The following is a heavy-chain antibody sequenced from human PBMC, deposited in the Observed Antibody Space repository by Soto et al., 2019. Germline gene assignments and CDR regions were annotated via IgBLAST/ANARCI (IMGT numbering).Heavy chain of an antibody. CDR1: GGSSRSSSYY. V-gene: IGHV4-39*01. J-gene: IGHJ6*02. CDR3: ARHHANYGDYGFVV. CDR2: IYYSGST. D-gene: IGHD4-17*01. Sequence: LSLTCTFSGGSSRSSSYYGVWLRPPPGKGLEWIGSIYYSGSTYYNPSLKSRVTISVDTSKNQFSLKLSSVTAADTAVYYCARHHANYGDYGFVVWGQGTTVNVSS.